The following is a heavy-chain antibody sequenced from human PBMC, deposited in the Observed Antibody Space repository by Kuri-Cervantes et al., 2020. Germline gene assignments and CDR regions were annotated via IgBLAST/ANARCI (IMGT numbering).Heavy chain of an antibody. CDR2: IKEDGSKK. CDR1: GFTFSNYW. CDR3: ARVGRSTRPGY. Sequence: GESLKISCAASGFTFSNYWMSWVRQAPGKGLEWVADIKEDGSKKYSVDSVKGRFIISRDNAKNSLYLQMNSLRGEDTAVYYCARVGRSTRPGYWGQGTLVTVSS. J-gene: IGHJ4*02. D-gene: IGHD6-6*01. V-gene: IGHV3-7*01.